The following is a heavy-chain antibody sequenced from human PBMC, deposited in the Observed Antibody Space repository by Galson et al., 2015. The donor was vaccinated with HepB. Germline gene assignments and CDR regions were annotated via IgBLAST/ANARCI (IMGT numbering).Heavy chain of an antibody. J-gene: IGHJ5*02. CDR2: ISSSSSIR. D-gene: IGHD3-10*01. CDR3: ARDYYGSGSYYTPPNWFDP. Sequence: SLRLSCAASGFTFSSYSMNWVRQAPGKGLEWILYISSSSSIRYYADSVKGRFTISRDNAKNSLYLQMNSLRDEDTAVYYCARDYYGSGSYYTPPNWFDPWGQGTLVTVSS. V-gene: IGHV3-48*02. CDR1: GFTFSSYS.